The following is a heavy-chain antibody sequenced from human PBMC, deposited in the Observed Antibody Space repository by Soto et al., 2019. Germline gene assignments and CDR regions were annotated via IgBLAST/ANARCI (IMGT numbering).Heavy chain of an antibody. D-gene: IGHD3-3*01. CDR1: GFTFSSYW. J-gene: IGHJ6*02. Sequence: RGSLRLSCAASGFTFSSYWMSWVRQAPGKGLEWVANIKQDGSEKYYVDSVKGRFTISRDNAKNSLYLQMNSLRAEDTAVYYCARDLRERFLEWLLYYYGMDVWGQGTTVTVSS. CDR3: ARDLRERFLEWLLYYYGMDV. V-gene: IGHV3-7*01. CDR2: IKQDGSEK.